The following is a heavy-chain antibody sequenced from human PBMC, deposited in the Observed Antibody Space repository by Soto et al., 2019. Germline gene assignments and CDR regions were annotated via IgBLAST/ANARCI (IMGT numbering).Heavy chain of an antibody. Sequence: SETLSLTCAGSGFVNFSGSYYWSWIRQRPGKGLECLGYIFNSGSAYYNPSLRSRVTISIDTSKDEFSLTLSSVTAADTAVYFFARGYSGYDYNFDYWGQGISVTVSS. J-gene: IGHJ4*02. V-gene: IGHV4-31*11. CDR2: IFNSGSA. CDR3: ARGYSGYDYNFDY. CDR1: GFVNFSGSYY. D-gene: IGHD5-12*01.